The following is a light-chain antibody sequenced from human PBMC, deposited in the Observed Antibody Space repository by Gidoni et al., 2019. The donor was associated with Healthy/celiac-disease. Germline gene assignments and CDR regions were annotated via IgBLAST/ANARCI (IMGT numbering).Light chain of an antibody. V-gene: IGKV4-1*01. Sequence: DNVLTQSSDSLAVSLGERATINCKSSQSVLYSSNNKNYLAWYQQKPGQPPKLLIYWASTRESGVPDRFSGSGSGTDFTLTISSLQAEDVAVYYCQQYNSTPMYTFGQGTKLEIK. J-gene: IGKJ2*01. CDR3: QQYNSTPMYT. CDR1: QSVLYSSNNKNY. CDR2: WAS.